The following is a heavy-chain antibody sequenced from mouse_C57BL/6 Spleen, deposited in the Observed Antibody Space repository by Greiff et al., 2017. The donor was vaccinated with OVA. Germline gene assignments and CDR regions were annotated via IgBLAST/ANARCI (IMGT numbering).Heavy chain of an antibody. CDR3: ARAFDYSYAMDY. V-gene: IGHV1-26*01. CDR2: INPNNGGT. D-gene: IGHD2-4*01. J-gene: IGHJ4*01. Sequence: VQLQQSGPELVKPGASVKISCKASGYTFTDYYMNWVKQSHGKSLEWIGDINPNNGGTSYNQKFKGKATLTVDKSSSTAYMELRSLTSEDSAVYYCARAFDYSYAMDYWGQGTSVTVSS. CDR1: GYTFTDYY.